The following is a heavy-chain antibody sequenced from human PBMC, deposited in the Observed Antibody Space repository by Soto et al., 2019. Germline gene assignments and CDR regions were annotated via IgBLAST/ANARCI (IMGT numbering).Heavy chain of an antibody. CDR3: XXXXXXXXXXXXXXXXXXXXMDV. J-gene: IGHJ6*02. V-gene: IGHV1-18*01. CDR2: ISAYNGRA. CDR1: GYTFVDYG. Sequence: QVHLVQSGAEVKKPGASVTVSCKTSGYTFVDYGISWVRQAPGQGLEWMGWISAYNGRANYAQSVQGRVTLTKDTXXXXXXXXXXXXXXXXXXXXXXXXXXXXXXXXXXXXXXXXXXMDVWGQGTTVTVSS.